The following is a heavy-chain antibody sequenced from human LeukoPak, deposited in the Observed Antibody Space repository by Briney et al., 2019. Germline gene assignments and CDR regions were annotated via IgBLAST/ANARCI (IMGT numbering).Heavy chain of an antibody. D-gene: IGHD3-10*01. CDR2: IYYSGST. J-gene: IGHJ6*02. V-gene: IGHV4-39*01. CDR3: AGEGSDHYYYYGMDV. CDR1: GGSISSSSYY. Sequence: SETLSLTCTVSGGSISSSSYYWGWIRQPPGKGLEWIGSIYYSGSTYYNPSLKSRVTISVDTSKNQFSLKLSSVTAADTAVYYCAGEGSDHYYYYGMDVWGQGTTVTVSS.